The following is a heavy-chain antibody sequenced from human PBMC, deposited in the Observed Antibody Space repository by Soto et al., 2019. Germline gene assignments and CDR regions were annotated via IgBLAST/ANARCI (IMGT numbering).Heavy chain of an antibody. CDR3: VRWVGHFDF. V-gene: IGHV4-59*03. Sequence: QVQLQESGPGLVKPSETLSLTCTVSGGSISSFHWSWIRQPPGKGLEWIGYVYYTGSTNYNPSFRSRVTISVDTSKNQFSLKLPSVTAADTAVYYCVRWVGHFDFWGQGTLVTVSS. D-gene: IGHD1-26*01. CDR2: VYYTGST. CDR1: GGSISSFH. J-gene: IGHJ4*02.